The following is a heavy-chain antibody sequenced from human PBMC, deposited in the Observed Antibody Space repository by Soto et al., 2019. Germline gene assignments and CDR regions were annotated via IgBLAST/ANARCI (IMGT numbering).Heavy chain of an antibody. Sequence: TLSLTCTVSGGAINIGGYYWSWVRQHPGKGLEWIGYIYYSGSTFYNPSLKSRVTISFDTSKNQFSLRLRSVTAADTALCARPSLALRTTNWFDPWGQGIMATVSS. D-gene: IGHD1-1*01. CDR1: GGAINIGGYY. CDR3: PSLALRTTNWFDP. J-gene: IGHJ5*02. CDR2: IYYSGST. V-gene: IGHV4-31*08.